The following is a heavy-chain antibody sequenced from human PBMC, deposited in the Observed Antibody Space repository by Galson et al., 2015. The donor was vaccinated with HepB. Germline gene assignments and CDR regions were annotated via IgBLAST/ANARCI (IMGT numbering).Heavy chain of an antibody. CDR3: ARIQGFWSGLNWFDP. D-gene: IGHD3-3*01. CDR1: GFTFSSYS. CDR2: ISSSSSYI. Sequence: SLRLSCAASGFTFSSYSMNWVRQAPGKGLEWVSSISSSSSYIYYADSVKGRFTISRDNAKNSLYLQMNSLRAEDTAVYYCARIQGFWSGLNWFDPWGQGTLVTVSS. J-gene: IGHJ5*02. V-gene: IGHV3-21*01.